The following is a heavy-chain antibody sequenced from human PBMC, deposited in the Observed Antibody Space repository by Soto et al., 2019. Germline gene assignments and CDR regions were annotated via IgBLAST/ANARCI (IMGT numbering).Heavy chain of an antibody. J-gene: IGHJ4*02. Sequence: SGPTLVNPTQTLTLTCTFSGFSLSTSGVGVGWIRQPPGKALEWLTLIYWDDDKRYSPSLKSRLTITKDTSKNQVVLTMTNMDPVDTATYYCAHRRVESYYDFWSRYYPYYFDYWGQGTLVTVSS. D-gene: IGHD3-3*01. CDR2: IYWDDDK. CDR1: GFSLSTSGVG. CDR3: AHRRVESYYDFWSRYYPYYFDY. V-gene: IGHV2-5*02.